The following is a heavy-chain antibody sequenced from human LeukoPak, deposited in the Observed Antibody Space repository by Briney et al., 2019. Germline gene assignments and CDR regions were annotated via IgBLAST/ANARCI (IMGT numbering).Heavy chain of an antibody. D-gene: IGHD6-19*01. CDR1: GGSISSGSYY. CDR3: ARAEGLVAFDY. Sequence: SETLSLTCTVSGGSISSGSYYWSWIRQPAGKGLEWIGRIYTSGSTNYTPSLKSRVTISVDTSKNQFSLKLSSVTAADTAVYYCARAEGLVAFDYWGQGTLVTVSS. CDR2: IYTSGST. V-gene: IGHV4-61*02. J-gene: IGHJ4*02.